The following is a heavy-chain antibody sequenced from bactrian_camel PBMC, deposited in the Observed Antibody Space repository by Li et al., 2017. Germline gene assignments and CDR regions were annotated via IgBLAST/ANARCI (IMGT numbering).Heavy chain of an antibody. CDR1: GFTSDSYC. V-gene: IGHV3S63*01. CDR2: TSSNGLT. D-gene: IGHD1*01. J-gene: IGHJ4*01. Sequence: HVQLVESGGGPVQAGGSLRLSCVASGFTSDSYCMGWFRQAPGKEREGLAATSSNGLTSYADSVKGRFTISRDNAKNTLYLQMNSLNPEDTAMYFCAARWGIDCPPEKERYTYWAQGTQVTVS. CDR3: AARWGIDCPPEKERYTY.